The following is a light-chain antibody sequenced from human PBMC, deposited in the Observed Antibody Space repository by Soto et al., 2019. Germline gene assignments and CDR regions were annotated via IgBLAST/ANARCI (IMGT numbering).Light chain of an antibody. CDR3: QQYNSYSWT. J-gene: IGKJ1*01. CDR1: QSINTW. CDR2: KAS. V-gene: IGKV1-5*03. Sequence: DIQMTQSPSTLSASVGDRVTITCRASQSINTWLAWYQQTPGTAPKLLIYKASTLMRGVPSRFSGSGSGTEFTLTISSLQPDDFATYYCQQYNSYSWTFGQGTKVEIK.